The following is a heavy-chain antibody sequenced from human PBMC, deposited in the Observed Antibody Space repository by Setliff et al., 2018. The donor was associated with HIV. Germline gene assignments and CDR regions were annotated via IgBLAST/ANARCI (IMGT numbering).Heavy chain of an antibody. Sequence: LRLSCEASGFAVSSSYMAWVRQAPGKGLEWVSTIYSDGSTYHRDSVKGRFTLSRDNSKNTVYLQVGSLRPDDTAMYYCARSRPYNSALDYWGQGTLVTVSS. CDR3: ARSRPYNSALDY. D-gene: IGHD6-25*01. CDR2: IYSDGST. V-gene: IGHV3-66*02. CDR1: GFAVSSSY. J-gene: IGHJ4*02.